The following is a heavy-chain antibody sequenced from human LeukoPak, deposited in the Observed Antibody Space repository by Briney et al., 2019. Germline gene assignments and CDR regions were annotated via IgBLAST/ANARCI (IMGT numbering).Heavy chain of an antibody. D-gene: IGHD2-15*01. CDR1: GFTFSSYG. Sequence: GGSLRLSCAASGFTFSSYGMHWVRQAPGKGLEWVAVISYDGSNKYYADSVKGRFTISRDNAQNSLYLQMNSLRAEDTAGYYCARGGRCSGGSCYSNFDYWGQGTLVTVSS. CDR2: ISYDGSNK. J-gene: IGHJ4*02. V-gene: IGHV3-30*03. CDR3: ARGGRCSGGSCYSNFDY.